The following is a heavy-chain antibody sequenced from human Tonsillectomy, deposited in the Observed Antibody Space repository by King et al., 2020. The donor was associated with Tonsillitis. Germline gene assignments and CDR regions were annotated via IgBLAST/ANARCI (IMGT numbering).Heavy chain of an antibody. CDR2: FSGSGGST. V-gene: IGHV3-23*04. Sequence: VQLVESGGGLVQPGGSLRLSCAVSGFNFSNYAMNWVRQAPGKGLEWVSGFSGSGGSTYYADSVKGGFTSSRDNSKNTLYLQMNSLRVEDTAVYYCAKDSGTTIFGVVIIPYFDYWGQGTLVTVSS. J-gene: IGHJ4*02. D-gene: IGHD3-3*01. CDR1: GFNFSNYA. CDR3: AKDSGTTIFGVVIIPYFDY.